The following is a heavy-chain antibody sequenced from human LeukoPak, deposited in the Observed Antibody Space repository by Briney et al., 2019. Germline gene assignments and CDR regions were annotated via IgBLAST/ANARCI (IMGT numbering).Heavy chain of an antibody. CDR2: ISSSSSYI. J-gene: IGHJ6*02. CDR3: AREDGSGSPYYYYGMDV. CDR1: GFTFSSYS. V-gene: IGHV3-21*01. Sequence: PGGSLRLSCAASGFTFSSYSMNWVRQAPGKGLEWVSSISSSSSYIYYADSAKGRFTISRDNAKNSLYLQMNSLRAEDTAVYYCAREDGSGSPYYYYGMDVWGQGTTVTVSS. D-gene: IGHD3-10*01.